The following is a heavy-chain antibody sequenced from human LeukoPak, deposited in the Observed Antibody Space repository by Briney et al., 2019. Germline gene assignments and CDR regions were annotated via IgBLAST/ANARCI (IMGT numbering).Heavy chain of an antibody. D-gene: IGHD1-26*01. V-gene: IGHV4-59*01. Sequence: SGTLSLTCTVSGGSISSYYWSWIRQPPGKGLEWIGYIYYSGSTNYNPSLKSRVTISVDTSKNQFSLKLSSVTAADTAVYYCARLVVGSRFDPWGQGTLVTVSS. CDR2: IYYSGST. CDR1: GGSISSYY. CDR3: ARLVVGSRFDP. J-gene: IGHJ5*02.